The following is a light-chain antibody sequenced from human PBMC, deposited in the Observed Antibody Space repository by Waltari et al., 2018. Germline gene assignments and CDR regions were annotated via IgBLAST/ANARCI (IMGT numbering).Light chain of an antibody. J-gene: IGKJ2*01. V-gene: IGKV1D-13*01. CDR2: KAS. CDR1: QPTNSC. Sequence: IQMTQSPSSLSASVGDTVTITCQASQPTNSCLDWYQQKPGKAPKLLIFKASSLEGGVPSRFSGSGSGTDFTLTISSLQPEDFATYYCLQYNQCPYTFGQGTKVEIK. CDR3: LQYNQCPYT.